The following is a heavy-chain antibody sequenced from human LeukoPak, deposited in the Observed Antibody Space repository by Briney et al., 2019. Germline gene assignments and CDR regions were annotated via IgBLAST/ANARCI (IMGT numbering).Heavy chain of an antibody. V-gene: IGHV7-4-1*02. CDR2: INTNTGNP. Sequence: ASVKLSCKASGYTFTSYAMNWVRQAPGQGLEWMGWINTNTGNPTYAQGFTGRFVFSLDTSVSTAYLQISSLKAEDTAVYYCARARSGWPHDAFDIWGQGTMVTVSS. CDR1: GYTFTSYA. CDR3: ARARSGWPHDAFDI. D-gene: IGHD6-19*01. J-gene: IGHJ3*02.